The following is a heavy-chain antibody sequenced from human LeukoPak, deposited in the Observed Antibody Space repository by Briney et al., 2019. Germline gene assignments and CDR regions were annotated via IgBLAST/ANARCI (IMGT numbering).Heavy chain of an antibody. CDR1: GGSISSGSYY. J-gene: IGHJ4*02. CDR3: AREPPSYYYDSSGFDY. D-gene: IGHD3-22*01. V-gene: IGHV4-61*02. CDR2: IYTSGST. Sequence: SETLSLTCTVSGGSISSGSYYWSWIRQPAGKGLEWIGRIYTSGSTNYNPSLKSRVTISVDTSKNQFSLKLSSVTAADTAVYYCAREPPSYYYDSSGFDYWGQGTLVTVSS.